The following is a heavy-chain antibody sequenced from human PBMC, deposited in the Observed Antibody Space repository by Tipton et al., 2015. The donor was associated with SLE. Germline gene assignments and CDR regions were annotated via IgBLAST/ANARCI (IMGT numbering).Heavy chain of an antibody. CDR2: IFYGEST. Sequence: TLSLTCTVSGDSVSSSNYYWGWIRQPPGKGLEWIGTIFYGESTYYNPSLKSRVTISIGTSKNHFSLKLTSVTAADTAVYYCARDSRIGWFDPWGQGTLVTVSS. J-gene: IGHJ5*02. CDR3: ARDSRIGWFDP. V-gene: IGHV4-39*07. D-gene: IGHD2-15*01. CDR1: GDSVSSSNYY.